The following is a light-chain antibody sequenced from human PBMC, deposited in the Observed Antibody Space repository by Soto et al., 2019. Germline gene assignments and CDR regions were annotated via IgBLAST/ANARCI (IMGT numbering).Light chain of an antibody. CDR3: AAWDDSLSGVV. V-gene: IGLV1-36*01. CDR1: SSNIGNNA. J-gene: IGLJ2*01. CDR2: YDD. Sequence: QPVLTQPPSVSDAPRQRVTISCSGSSSNIGNNAVTWYQQFPGKAPKLLIYYDDLLPSGVSDRFSGSKSGTSASLAISGLQSDDEADYYCAAWDDSLSGVVFGGGTKLTVL.